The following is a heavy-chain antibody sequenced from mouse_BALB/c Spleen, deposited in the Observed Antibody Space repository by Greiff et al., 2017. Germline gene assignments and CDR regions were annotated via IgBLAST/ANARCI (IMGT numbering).Heavy chain of an antibody. CDR3: TKGLRRGGAMDY. V-gene: IGHV1-5*01. CDR1: GYSFTSYW. D-gene: IGHD2-4*01. Sequence: VQLKQSGTVLARPGASVKMSCKASGYSFTSYWMHWVKQRPGQGLEWIGAIYPGNSDTSYNQKFKGKAKLTAVTSASTAYMELSSLTNEDSAVYYCTKGLRRGGAMDYWGQGTSVTVSS. CDR2: IYPGNSDT. J-gene: IGHJ4*01.